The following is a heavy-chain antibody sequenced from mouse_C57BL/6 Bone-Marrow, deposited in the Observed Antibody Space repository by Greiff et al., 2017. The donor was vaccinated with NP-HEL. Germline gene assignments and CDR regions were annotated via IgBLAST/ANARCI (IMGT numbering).Heavy chain of an antibody. Sequence: QVQLQQSGAELVKPGASVKLSCKASGYTFTSYWMHWVKQRPGQGLEWIGMIHPNSGSTNYNEKFKSKATLTVDKSSSTAYMQLSSLTSEDSAVYYCARSVYDHPWFAYWGQGTLVTVSA. CDR2: IHPNSGST. CDR1: GYTFTSYW. D-gene: IGHD2-3*01. CDR3: ARSVYDHPWFAY. J-gene: IGHJ3*01. V-gene: IGHV1-64*01.